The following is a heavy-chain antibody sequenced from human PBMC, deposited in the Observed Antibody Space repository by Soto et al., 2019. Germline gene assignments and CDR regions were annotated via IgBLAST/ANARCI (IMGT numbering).Heavy chain of an antibody. D-gene: IGHD2-15*01. Sequence: QVQLQESGPGLVKPSETLSLTCTVSGGSVSSGSYYWSWIRQPPGKGLEWIGYIYYSGSTNYNPSLKSRVTISVDTSKNQFSLKLSSVTAADTAVYYCARVPGYCSGGSCYYYYGMDVWGQGTTVTVSS. CDR3: ARVPGYCSGGSCYYYYGMDV. CDR2: IYYSGST. V-gene: IGHV4-61*01. J-gene: IGHJ6*02. CDR1: GGSVSSGSYY.